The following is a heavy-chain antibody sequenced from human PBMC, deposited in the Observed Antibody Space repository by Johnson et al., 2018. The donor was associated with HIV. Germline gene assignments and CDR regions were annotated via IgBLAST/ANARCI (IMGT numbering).Heavy chain of an antibody. CDR3: ARDLGGHAFDI. J-gene: IGHJ3*02. CDR2: ISSNGGST. CDR1: GFTFSTYA. Sequence: VQVVESGGGVVQPERSLRLSCAASGFTFSTYAMHWVRQAPGKGLEYVSAISSNGGSTYYANSVKGRFTISRDNSKNTLYLQMGSLRAEDMAVYYCARDLGGHAFDIWGQGTMVTVSS. D-gene: IGHD3-16*01. V-gene: IGHV3-64*01.